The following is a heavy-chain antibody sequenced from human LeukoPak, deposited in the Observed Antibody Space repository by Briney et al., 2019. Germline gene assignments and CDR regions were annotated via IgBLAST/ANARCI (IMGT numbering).Heavy chain of an antibody. D-gene: IGHD4-17*01. CDR2: ISSGGSTI. V-gene: IGHV3-48*03. CDR3: ARAGGDYPRYYYYYMDV. Sequence: GGSLRLSCAASGFTFSSYEMNWVRQAPGKGLEWVSYISSGGSTIYYADSVKGRFTISRDNAKNSLYLQMNSLRAEDTAVYYCARAGGDYPRYYYYYMDVWGKGTTVTISS. CDR1: GFTFSSYE. J-gene: IGHJ6*03.